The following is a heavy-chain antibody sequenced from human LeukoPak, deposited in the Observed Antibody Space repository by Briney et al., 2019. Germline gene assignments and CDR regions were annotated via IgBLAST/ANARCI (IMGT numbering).Heavy chain of an antibody. D-gene: IGHD3-22*01. CDR1: GGSSSGYY. V-gene: IGHV4-34*01. J-gene: IGHJ4*02. CDR3: ARRLITMIVVVIAVPYFDY. Sequence: SETPSLTCAVYGGSSSGYYWSWIRQPPGKGLEWIGEINHSGSTNYNPSLKSRVTISVDTSKNQFSLKLSSVTAADTAVYYCARRLITMIVVVIAVPYFDYWGQGTLVTVSS. CDR2: INHSGST.